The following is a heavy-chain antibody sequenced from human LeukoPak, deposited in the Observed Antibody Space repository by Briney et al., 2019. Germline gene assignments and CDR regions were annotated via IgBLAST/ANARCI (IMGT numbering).Heavy chain of an antibody. D-gene: IGHD4-23*01. V-gene: IGHV1-69*02. CDR1: GGTFRSYT. J-gene: IGHJ3*02. Sequence: VSCKASGGTFRSYTISWVRQAPGQGLEWMGRIIPILGIANYAQKFQGRVTITADKSTSTAYMELSSLRSEDTAVYYCARGPNGGNSGNAFDIWGQGTMVTVSS. CDR3: ARGPNGGNSGNAFDI. CDR2: IIPILGIA.